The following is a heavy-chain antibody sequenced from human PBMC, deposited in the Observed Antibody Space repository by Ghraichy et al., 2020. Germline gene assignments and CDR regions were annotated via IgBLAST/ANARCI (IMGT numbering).Heavy chain of an antibody. CDR1: GFAVITNY. CDR3: ARGRASTSAPFDY. CDR2: IYSGSGT. D-gene: IGHD6-6*01. V-gene: IGHV3-53*01. J-gene: IGHJ4*02. Sequence: GGSLRLSCAASGFAVITNYMSWVRQAPGKGLEWVSIIYSGSGTYYADSVKGRFTISRDNSNNTLYLHMGSLRPEDTAVYYCARGRASTSAPFDYWGQGTLVTVSS.